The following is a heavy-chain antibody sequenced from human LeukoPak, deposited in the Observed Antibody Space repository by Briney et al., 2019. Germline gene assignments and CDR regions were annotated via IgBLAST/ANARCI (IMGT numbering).Heavy chain of an antibody. D-gene: IGHD1-1*01. CDR2: ISGTGGAT. V-gene: IGHV3-23*01. CDR3: ANNDRGTLDY. CDR1: GFTFSNYA. J-gene: IGHJ4*02. Sequence: PGGSLRLSXAASGFTFSNYAMSWVRQAPGKGLEWVSAISGTGGATYYADSVKGRFTISRDNSKNTLYLQMNSLRAEDTAVYYCANNDRGTLDYWGQGTLVTVSS.